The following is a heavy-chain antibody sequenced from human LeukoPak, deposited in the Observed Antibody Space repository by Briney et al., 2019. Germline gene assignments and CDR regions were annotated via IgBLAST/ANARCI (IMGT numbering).Heavy chain of an antibody. D-gene: IGHD2-2*01. CDR1: GFTFSSYS. V-gene: IGHV3-21*01. CDR3: ARIVVVPAATYFDY. CDR2: ISSSSSYI. J-gene: IGHJ4*02. Sequence: PGGSLRLSCAASGFTFSSYSMHWVGQAPGKGLEWVSSISSSSSYIYYADSVKGRFTISRDNAKNSLYLQMNSLRAEDTAVYYCARIVVVPAATYFDYWGQGTLVTVSS.